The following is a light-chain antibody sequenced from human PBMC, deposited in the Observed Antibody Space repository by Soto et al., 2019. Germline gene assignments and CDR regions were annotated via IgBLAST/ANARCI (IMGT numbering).Light chain of an antibody. V-gene: IGKV3-15*01. J-gene: IGKJ5*01. CDR2: GAS. CDR1: QSVRSS. Sequence: EIVMTQSPSTLSVSPGERVTLSCRASQSVRSSLAWYQQKPGKAPRLLIYGASNRATGIPARFSGRGSGTEFTLNISSLQSVDFAVYYCQQRSNWPPSITFGQGTRLEIK. CDR3: QQRSNWPPSIT.